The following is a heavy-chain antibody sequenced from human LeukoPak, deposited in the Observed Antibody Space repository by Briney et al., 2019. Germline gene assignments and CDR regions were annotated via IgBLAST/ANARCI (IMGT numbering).Heavy chain of an antibody. Sequence: ASVKVSCKASGGTFSSYAISWVRQAPGQGLEWMGRIIPILGIANYAQKFQGRVTITADKSTSTAYMELSSLRSEDTAVYYCARDYDGDYSFDHWGQGTLVTVSS. V-gene: IGHV1-69*04. CDR2: IIPILGIA. J-gene: IGHJ4*02. CDR3: ARDYDGDYSFDH. D-gene: IGHD4-17*01. CDR1: GGTFSSYA.